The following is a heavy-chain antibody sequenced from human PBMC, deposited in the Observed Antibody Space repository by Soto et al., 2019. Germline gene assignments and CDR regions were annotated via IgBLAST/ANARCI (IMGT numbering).Heavy chain of an antibody. Sequence: QVQLQESGPGLVKPSDTLSLTCAVSGYSISSSNWWDWIRQPPGKGLEWIGYIYYSGTTYYNPSLKSRVTISVDTSKNQFSLKLTSVTAVDTAVYYCARREIQGPIDYWGQGTLVTVSS. CDR1: GYSISSSNW. V-gene: IGHV4-28*01. D-gene: IGHD1-26*01. CDR2: IYYSGTT. CDR3: ARREIQGPIDY. J-gene: IGHJ4*02.